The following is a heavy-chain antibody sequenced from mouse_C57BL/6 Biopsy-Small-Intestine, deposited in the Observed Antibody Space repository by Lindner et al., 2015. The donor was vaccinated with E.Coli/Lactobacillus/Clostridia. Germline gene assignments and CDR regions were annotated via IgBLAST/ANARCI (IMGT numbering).Heavy chain of an antibody. CDR3: ATALLGHSSTWYDYFDP. J-gene: IGHJ4*01. CDR1: GYNFTTFD. V-gene: IGHV1-81*01. CDR2: MNPNSGNT. D-gene: IGHD2-13*01. Sequence: SVKVSCKASGYNFTTFDITWVRQATGQGLEWMGWMNPNSGNTGYAQKFQGRVTITADESTSTAYMEVSSLRSDDTAVYYCATALLGHSSTWYDYFDPWGQGTLVIVSS.